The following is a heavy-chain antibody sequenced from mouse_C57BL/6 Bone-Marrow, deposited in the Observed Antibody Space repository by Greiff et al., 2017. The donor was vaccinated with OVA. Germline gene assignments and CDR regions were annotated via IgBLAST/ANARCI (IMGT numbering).Heavy chain of an antibody. Sequence: VQLQQPGAELVKPGASVKVSCKASGYTFTSYWMHWVKQRPGQGLEWIGRIPPSDSDTNYNQKFKGKATLTVDKSSSTAYMQLSSLTSEDSAVYYCARKRFITTDYYAMDYWGQGTSVTVSS. J-gene: IGHJ4*01. CDR2: IPPSDSDT. CDR1: GYTFTSYW. D-gene: IGHD1-1*01. CDR3: ARKRFITTDYYAMDY. V-gene: IGHV1-74*01.